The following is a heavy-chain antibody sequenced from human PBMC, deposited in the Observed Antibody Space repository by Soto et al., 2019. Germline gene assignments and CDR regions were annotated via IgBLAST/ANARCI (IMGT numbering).Heavy chain of an antibody. CDR3: ANGPWAGGY. D-gene: IGHD3-16*01. CDR2: ISGNSGST. V-gene: IGHV3-23*01. CDR1: GITFRSRA. J-gene: IGHJ4*02. Sequence: EEQLLESGGDLIQPGGSLRLSCVASGITFRSRAMSWVRQAPGEGLEWVSAISGNSGSTYYADSVKGRFTISRDNSKNTLYLQMNSLRDEDTAVYYCANGPWAGGYWGQGTLVIVSS.